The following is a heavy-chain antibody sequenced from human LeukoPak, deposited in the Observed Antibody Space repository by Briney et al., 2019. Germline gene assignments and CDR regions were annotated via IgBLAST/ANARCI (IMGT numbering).Heavy chain of an antibody. J-gene: IGHJ4*02. Sequence: PGGSLRHSCGASGYTFSDYTMNWVRQAPGKGPEWISYISSGGSVMHYADSVKGRFTISRDNVENSLYLQMNSLRVEDTAVYYCTRDLEYWGEGVLVTVSS. V-gene: IGHV3-48*01. CDR2: ISSGGSVM. CDR3: TRDLEY. CDR1: GYTFSDYT.